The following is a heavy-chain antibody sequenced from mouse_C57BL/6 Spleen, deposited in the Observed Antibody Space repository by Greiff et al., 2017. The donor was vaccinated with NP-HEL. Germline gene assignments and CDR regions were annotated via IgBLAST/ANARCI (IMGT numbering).Heavy chain of an antibody. CDR1: GYSITSGYG. Sequence: EVQGVESGPGLVKPSQSLSLTCTVTGYSITSGYGWNWIRQFPGNKLEWMVYISYSGSTNYNPSLKSRISITRDTSKNQFCMQLNSVTTEDTATYYCARTARIKYWGQGTTLIVSS. CDR3: ARTARIKY. D-gene: IGHD1-2*01. CDR2: ISYSGST. V-gene: IGHV3-2*02. J-gene: IGHJ2*01.